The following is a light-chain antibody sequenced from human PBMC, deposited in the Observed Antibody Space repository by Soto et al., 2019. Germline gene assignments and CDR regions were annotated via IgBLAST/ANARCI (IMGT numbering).Light chain of an antibody. CDR2: RAS. J-gene: IGKJ1*01. V-gene: IGKV3-15*01. Sequence: DIALTQSQATLSVSPGASAAISCRASQSVSTNLAWYQQRPGQAPRLLIYRASTRAAGVPARFSGSGSGTEFTLTISGLQSEDFAVYYCHQYNYWLAWTFGQGTKVDIK. CDR1: QSVSTN. CDR3: HQYNYWLAWT.